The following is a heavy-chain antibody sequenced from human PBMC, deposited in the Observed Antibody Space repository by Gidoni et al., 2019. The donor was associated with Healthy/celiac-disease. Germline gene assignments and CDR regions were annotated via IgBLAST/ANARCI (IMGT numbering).Heavy chain of an antibody. Sequence: QVQLVESGGGVVQPGRSLRLPCAASGFTFSSYGMHWVRQAPGQGLEWVAVISYDGSNKYYADSVKGRFTISRDNSKNTLYLQMNSLRAEDTAVYYCAKVSYWGQGTLVTVSS. CDR2: ISYDGSNK. CDR1: GFTFSSYG. CDR3: AKVSY. V-gene: IGHV3-30*18. J-gene: IGHJ4*02.